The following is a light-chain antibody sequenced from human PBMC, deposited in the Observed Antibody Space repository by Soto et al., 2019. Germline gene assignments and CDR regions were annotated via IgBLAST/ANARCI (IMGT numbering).Light chain of an antibody. J-gene: IGLJ2*01. CDR3: CSYAGSYRVL. V-gene: IGLV2-11*01. CDR1: SSDVGDYDY. CDR2: DVT. Sequence: QSVLTQPRSVSGSPGQSVTISCTGTSSDVGDYDYVSWYQQHPDKAPKLMIYDVTKRPSGVPDRFSGSKSGNTASLTISGLQAEDDADYYCCSYAGSYRVLFGGGTQLTVL.